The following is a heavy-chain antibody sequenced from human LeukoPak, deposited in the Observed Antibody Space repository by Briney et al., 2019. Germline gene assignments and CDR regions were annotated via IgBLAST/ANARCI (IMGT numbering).Heavy chain of an antibody. CDR3: ARQLFDISTGFYPYYFDF. CDR1: GGSISSYY. V-gene: IGHV4-4*07. J-gene: IGHJ4*02. CDR2: IYTSGST. D-gene: IGHD3-9*01. Sequence: SETLSLTCTVSGGSISSYYWSWIRQPAGKGLEWIGRIYTSGSTNYNPSLKSRVTMSVDTSKNQFSLRLSSVTAADTAVYYCARQLFDISTGFYPYYFDFWGQGTLVTVSS.